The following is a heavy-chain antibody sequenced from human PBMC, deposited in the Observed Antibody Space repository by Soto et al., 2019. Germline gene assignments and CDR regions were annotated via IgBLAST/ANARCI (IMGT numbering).Heavy chain of an antibody. V-gene: IGHV4-59*01. CDR3: ARASEIVYGMDV. J-gene: IGHJ6*02. CDR1: GGSISSYY. Sequence: SETLSLTCTVSGGSISSYYWSWIRQPPGKGLEWIGYIYYSGSTNYNPSLKSRVTISVDTSKNQFSLKLSSVTAADTAVYYCARASEIVYGMDVCGQGXTVTVSS. CDR2: IYYSGST. D-gene: IGHD1-26*01.